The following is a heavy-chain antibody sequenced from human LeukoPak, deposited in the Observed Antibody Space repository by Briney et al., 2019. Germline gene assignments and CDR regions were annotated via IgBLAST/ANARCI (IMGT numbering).Heavy chain of an antibody. CDR2: ISSSSSYI. CDR1: GFTFSSYS. V-gene: IGHV3-21*01. CDR3: ARGFLVLHDIDY. J-gene: IGHJ4*02. D-gene: IGHD2/OR15-2a*01. Sequence: GGSLRLSCAASGFTFSSYSMNWVRQAPGEGLEWVSSISSSSSYIYYADSVKGRFTISRDNAKNSLYLQMNSLRAEDTAVYYCARGFLVLHDIDYWGQGTLVTVSS.